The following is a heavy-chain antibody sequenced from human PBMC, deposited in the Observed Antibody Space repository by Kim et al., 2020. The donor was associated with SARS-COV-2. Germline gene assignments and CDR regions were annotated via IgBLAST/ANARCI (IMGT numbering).Heavy chain of an antibody. J-gene: IGHJ4*02. CDR3: ASDTVGPIYY. V-gene: IGHV4-39*01. CDR1: GGSISSSSYY. CDR2: IYYSGST. D-gene: IGHD1-26*01. Sequence: SETLSLTCTVSGGSISSSSYYWGWIRQPPGKGLEWIGSIYYSGSTYYNPSLKSRVTISLDTSKNQFSLKLSSVTAADTAVYYCASDTVGPIYYWGQGTLVTVSS.